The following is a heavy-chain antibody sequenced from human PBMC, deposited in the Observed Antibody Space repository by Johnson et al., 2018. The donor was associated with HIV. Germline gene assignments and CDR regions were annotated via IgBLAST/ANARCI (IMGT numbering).Heavy chain of an antibody. V-gene: IGHV3-53*01. CDR2: LFSGGTT. Sequence: VRLVESGGGLIQPGGSLRLSCAASGFTVSSNYMSWVSQAPGKRLEWVSVLFSGGTTYYADSVKGRFTISRDNSKNTLYLQMSSLRGEDTAMYYCESAAAARSTGHDAFDIWGQGTMVTVSP. CDR3: ESAAAARSTGHDAFDI. D-gene: IGHD6-6*01. J-gene: IGHJ3*02. CDR1: GFTVSSNY.